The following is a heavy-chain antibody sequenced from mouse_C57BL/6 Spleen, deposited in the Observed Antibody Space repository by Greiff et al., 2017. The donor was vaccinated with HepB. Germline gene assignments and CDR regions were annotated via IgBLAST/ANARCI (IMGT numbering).Heavy chain of an antibody. CDR1: GFTFTDYY. CDR2: IRNKANGYTT. Sequence: DVMLVESGGGLVQPGGSLSLSCAASGFTFTDYYMSWVRQPPGKALEWLGFIRNKANGYTTEYSASVKGRFTISRDNSQSILYLQMNALRAEDSATYYCARETAQATAWFAYWGQGTLVTVSA. CDR3: ARETAQATAWFAY. D-gene: IGHD3-2*02. V-gene: IGHV7-3*01. J-gene: IGHJ3*01.